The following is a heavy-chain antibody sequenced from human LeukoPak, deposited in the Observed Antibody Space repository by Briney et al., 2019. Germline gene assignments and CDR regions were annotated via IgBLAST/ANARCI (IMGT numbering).Heavy chain of an antibody. CDR1: GFTFSSYA. D-gene: IGHD3-16*02. Sequence: GGSLRLSCAASGFTFSSYAMSWVRQAPGKGLERVSAISGSGGSTYYADSVKGRFTISRDNSKNTLYLQMNSLRAEDTAVYYCAKDSMITFGGVIVRRYFQHWGQGTLVTVSS. CDR2: ISGSGGST. J-gene: IGHJ1*01. CDR3: AKDSMITFGGVIVRRYFQH. V-gene: IGHV3-23*01.